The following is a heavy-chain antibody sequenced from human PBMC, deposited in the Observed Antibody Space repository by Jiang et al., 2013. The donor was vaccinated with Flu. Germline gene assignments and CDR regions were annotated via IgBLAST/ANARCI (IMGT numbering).Heavy chain of an antibody. CDR3: AREKPDRTYVHSYGMDV. Sequence: VQLLESGGGLVTPGGSLRLSCAASGFTFNTYTMNWVRQAPGKGLEWVSSISITSKYIYYGNSVKGRFTISRDNARNLLFLQMDSLRAEGTAVYYCAREKPDRTYVHSYGMDVWGPGTTVTVSS. D-gene: IGHD3-16*01. V-gene: IGHV3-21*01. CDR1: GFTFNTYT. CDR2: ISITSKYI. J-gene: IGHJ6*02.